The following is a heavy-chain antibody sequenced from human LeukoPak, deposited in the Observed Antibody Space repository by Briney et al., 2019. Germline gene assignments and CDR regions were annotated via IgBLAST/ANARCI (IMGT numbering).Heavy chain of an antibody. Sequence: GASVTVSCKASGYTFAVYYMDWVRQAPGQGLEWMGWINPNSGGTNYAQKFQGRVTMTRDTSISTAYMELSRLRSDDTAVYYCARASRVIFRVFIPHYYGTVVWGQGTTVTVSS. V-gene: IGHV1-2*02. CDR1: GYTFAVYY. J-gene: IGHJ6*02. CDR3: ARASRVIFRVFIPHYYGTVV. D-gene: IGHD3-3*01. CDR2: INPNSGGT.